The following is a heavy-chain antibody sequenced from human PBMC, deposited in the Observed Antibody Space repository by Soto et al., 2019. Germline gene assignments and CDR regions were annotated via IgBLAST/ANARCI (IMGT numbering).Heavy chain of an antibody. CDR2: VNYLNSVT. D-gene: IGHD4-17*01. CDR3: SVSDYATFHY. Sequence: EVQLVESGGGLVEPGGSLRLSCAASGFTFSSYNLNWVRQAPGRGLEWVSWVNYLNSVTYYAESVKGRFTISRDNAKNTLYLQMNTLRDEDTAVYYCSVSDYATFHYWGQGTLVTVSS. V-gene: IGHV3-48*02. CDR1: GFTFSSYN. J-gene: IGHJ4*02.